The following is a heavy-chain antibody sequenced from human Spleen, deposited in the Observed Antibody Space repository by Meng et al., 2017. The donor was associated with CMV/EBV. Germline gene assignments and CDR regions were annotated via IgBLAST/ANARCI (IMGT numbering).Heavy chain of an antibody. V-gene: IGHV3-74*01. CDR2: INSDGSSK. CDR1: GFTFSSYW. D-gene: IGHD1-7*01. Sequence: GESLKISCAASGFTFSSYWMHWVRQAPGKGLVWVSRINSDGSSKTYADSVKDRFTISRDNAKNTLYLQMNSLRAEDTAVYYCARVGNYGLTLFDYWGQGTLVTVSS. J-gene: IGHJ4*02. CDR3: ARVGNYGLTLFDY.